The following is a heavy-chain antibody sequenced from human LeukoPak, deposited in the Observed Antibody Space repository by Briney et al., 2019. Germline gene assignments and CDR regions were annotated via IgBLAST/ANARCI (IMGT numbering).Heavy chain of an antibody. Sequence: ASVKVSCKASGYTFTCYYMHWVRQAPGQGLEWMGWMDSNRGNTGYAQKFQGRVTITRNTSISTAYMELSSLRSEDTAVYYCARVTTLGYCSSTSCYLSDAFDIWGQGTMVTVSS. CDR3: ARVTTLGYCSSTSCYLSDAFDI. D-gene: IGHD2-2*01. CDR1: GYTFTCYY. CDR2: MDSNRGNT. J-gene: IGHJ3*02. V-gene: IGHV1-8*03.